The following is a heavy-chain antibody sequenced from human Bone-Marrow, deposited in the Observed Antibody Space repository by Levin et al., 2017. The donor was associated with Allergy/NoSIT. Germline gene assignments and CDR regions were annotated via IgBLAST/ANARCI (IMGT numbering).Heavy chain of an antibody. CDR2: IYPDDSDT. Sequence: GESLKISCQASGYRFTTSWIGWVRQRPGEGLEWMGIIYPDDSDTRYGPSFQGQVTISVDTSTSTANLQWSSLKASDTAIYYCARHTFDHGGYFAGLDVWGQGTTVTVSS. D-gene: IGHD3-22*01. CDR3: ARHTFDHGGYFAGLDV. V-gene: IGHV5-51*01. J-gene: IGHJ6*02. CDR1: GYRFTTSW.